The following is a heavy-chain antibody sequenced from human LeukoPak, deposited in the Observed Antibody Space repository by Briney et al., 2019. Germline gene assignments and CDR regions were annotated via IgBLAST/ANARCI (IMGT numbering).Heavy chain of an antibody. J-gene: IGHJ3*02. CDR1: GGTFSSYA. V-gene: IGHV1-69*13. CDR3: ARGGGGIWFGEFEEPFDI. Sequence: SVKVSCKASGGTFSSYAISWVRQAPGQGLEWMGGIIPIFGTANYAQKFQGRVTITADESTSTAYMELSSLRSEDTAVYYCARGGGGIWFGEFEEPFDIWGQGTMVTVSS. CDR2: IIPIFGTA. D-gene: IGHD3-10*01.